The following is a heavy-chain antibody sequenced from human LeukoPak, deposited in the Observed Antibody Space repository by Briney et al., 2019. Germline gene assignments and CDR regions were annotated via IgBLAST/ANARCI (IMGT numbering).Heavy chain of an antibody. CDR3: ARVSSSGWFDY. J-gene: IGHJ4*02. D-gene: IGHD6-19*01. CDR1: GFTFSSYG. Sequence: GGSLRLSCAASGFTFSSYGMHWVRQAPGKGLEWVAVIWYDGSNKYYADSVKGRFTVSRDNSKNTLYLQMNSLRAEDTAVYYCARVSSSGWFDYWGQGTLVTVSS. V-gene: IGHV3-33*01. CDR2: IWYDGSNK.